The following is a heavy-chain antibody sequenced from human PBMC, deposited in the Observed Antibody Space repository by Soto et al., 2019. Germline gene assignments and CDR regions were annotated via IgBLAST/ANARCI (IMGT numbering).Heavy chain of an antibody. CDR1: GFTFSSHW. V-gene: IGHV3-74*01. D-gene: IGHD6-13*01. CDR3: ARGLIAAPARGMGY. Sequence: PGGSLRLSCATSGFTFSSHWMHWVRQAPGKGLVWVSRINSDGSSTTYADSVKGRFTISRDDAKNTLFLQMDSLRAEDTAVYYCARGLIAAPARGMGYWGQGTLVTGSS. CDR2: INSDGSST. J-gene: IGHJ4*02.